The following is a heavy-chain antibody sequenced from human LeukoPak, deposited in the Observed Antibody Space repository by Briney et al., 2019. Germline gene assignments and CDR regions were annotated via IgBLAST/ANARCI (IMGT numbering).Heavy chain of an antibody. V-gene: IGHV4-59*08. CDR1: GGSIILYY. CDR3: ARRLVGAAGYFDS. Sequence: PSETLSLTCAVSGGSIILYYWSWLRQPPGKALEWIGYFYNSGSTNYNPSLKSRVTISGDTSKNQFSLRLDSVTAADTAVYYCARRLVGAAGYFDSWGQGTLVTVSS. CDR2: FYNSGST. J-gene: IGHJ4*02. D-gene: IGHD1-26*01.